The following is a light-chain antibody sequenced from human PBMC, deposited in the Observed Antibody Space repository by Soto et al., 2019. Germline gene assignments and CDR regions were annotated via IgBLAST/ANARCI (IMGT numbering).Light chain of an antibody. Sequence: EIVLTQSPGTLSLSPGERATLSCRASQSINSRYLAWYQQKPGQAPRLLIYGASSRATGIPDRFSCSGSGTYFTLTISRLEPEDFAVYYCQQFGSSPGFTFGPGTIVDIK. J-gene: IGKJ3*01. CDR2: GAS. V-gene: IGKV3-20*01. CDR3: QQFGSSPGFT. CDR1: QSINSRY.